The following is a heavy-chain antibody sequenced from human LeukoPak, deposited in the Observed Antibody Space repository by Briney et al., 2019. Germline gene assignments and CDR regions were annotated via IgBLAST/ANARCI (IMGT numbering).Heavy chain of an antibody. CDR3: ARVDYDLWSGYYTFRGYFDY. CDR1: GGSISSYY. D-gene: IGHD3-3*01. CDR2: IYYSGST. J-gene: IGHJ4*02. V-gene: IGHV4-59*12. Sequence: PSETLSLTCTVSGGSISSYYWSWIRQPPGKGLEWIGYIYYSGSTNYNPSLKSRVTMSVDTSKNQFSLKLSSVTAADTAVYYCARVDYDLWSGYYTFRGYFDYWGQGTLVTVSS.